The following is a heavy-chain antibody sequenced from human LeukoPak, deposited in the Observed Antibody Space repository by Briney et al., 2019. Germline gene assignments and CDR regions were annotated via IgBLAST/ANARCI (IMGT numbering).Heavy chain of an antibody. Sequence: PGGSLRLSCAASGFTFSSYGMSWVRQAPGKGLEWVSAISGSGGSTYYADSVKGRFTISRDNAKNSLYLQMNSLRAEDTAVYYCARDHYYGSGSYSLDHWGQGTLVTVSS. CDR1: GFTFSSYG. J-gene: IGHJ4*02. CDR3: ARDHYYGSGSYSLDH. V-gene: IGHV3-23*01. D-gene: IGHD3-10*01. CDR2: ISGSGGST.